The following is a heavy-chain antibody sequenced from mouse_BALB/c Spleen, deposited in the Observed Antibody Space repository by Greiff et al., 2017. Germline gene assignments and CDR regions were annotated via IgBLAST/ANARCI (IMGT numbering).Heavy chain of an antibody. CDR3: ARSEGGYDGAAPYYAMDY. Sequence: DVMLVESGGGLVQPGGSRKLSCAASGFTFSSFGMHWVRQAPEKGLEWVAYISSGSSTIYYADTVKGRFTISRDNPKNTLFLQMTSLRSEDTAMYYCARSEGGYDGAAPYYAMDYWGQGTSVTVSS. CDR1: GFTFSSFG. D-gene: IGHD2-14*01. V-gene: IGHV5-17*02. J-gene: IGHJ4*01. CDR2: ISSGSSTI.